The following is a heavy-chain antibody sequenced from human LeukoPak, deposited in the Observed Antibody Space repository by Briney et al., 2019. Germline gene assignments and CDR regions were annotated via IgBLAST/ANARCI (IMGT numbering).Heavy chain of an antibody. Sequence: GGSLRLSCAASGFTFSSYAMHWVRQAPGKGLEWVAVIWYDGSNTYYADSVKGRFTISRDDAKNSLYLQMNSLRAEDTAVYYCARDTLMGLNWGQGTLVTVSS. V-gene: IGHV3-33*08. D-gene: IGHD2-8*01. CDR1: GFTFSSYA. CDR3: ARDTLMGLN. J-gene: IGHJ1*01. CDR2: IWYDGSNT.